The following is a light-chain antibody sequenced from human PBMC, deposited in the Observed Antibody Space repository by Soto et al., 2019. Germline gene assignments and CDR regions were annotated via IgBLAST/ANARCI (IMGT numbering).Light chain of an antibody. CDR2: AAS. V-gene: IGKV3-15*01. CDR3: QQYNKWPPYT. J-gene: IGKJ2*01. CDR1: QSVSTN. Sequence: EIVMTQSPVTLSVSPGDRAALSCRASQSVSTNLAWYQQKPGQPPRLLIYAASTRATGVPARFSGSGSGTEFTLTISSLQSEDFAVYFCQQYNKWPPYTFGQGTKLVIK.